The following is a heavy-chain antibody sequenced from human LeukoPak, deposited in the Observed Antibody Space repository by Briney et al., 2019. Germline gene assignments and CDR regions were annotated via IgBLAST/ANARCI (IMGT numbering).Heavy chain of an antibody. D-gene: IGHD1-1*01. J-gene: IGHJ6*02. CDR1: GYTFARYW. Sequence: HGASLKISCKGSGYTFARYWIAWVRQLPGKGLEWMGMIYAGDSDTRYRPSFQGQVIMSVDKPINTAYLQWNSLKASDTAMYYCARRLTSGMDVWGQGTPVTVSS. V-gene: IGHV5-51*01. CDR3: ARRLTSGMDV. CDR2: IYAGDSDT.